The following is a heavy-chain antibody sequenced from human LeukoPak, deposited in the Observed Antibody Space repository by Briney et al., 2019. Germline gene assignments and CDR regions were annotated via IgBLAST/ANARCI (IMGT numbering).Heavy chain of an antibody. CDR1: GFTFSSYG. Sequence: SGGSLRLSCAASGFTFSSYGMHWVRQAPGKGLEWVAVISYDGSNKYYADSVKGRFTISRDNSKNTLYLQMNSLRAEDTAVYYCAKEGGSYQRGNWFDPWGQGTLVTVPS. CDR2: ISYDGSNK. CDR3: AKEGGSYQRGNWFDP. V-gene: IGHV3-30*18. D-gene: IGHD1-26*01. J-gene: IGHJ5*02.